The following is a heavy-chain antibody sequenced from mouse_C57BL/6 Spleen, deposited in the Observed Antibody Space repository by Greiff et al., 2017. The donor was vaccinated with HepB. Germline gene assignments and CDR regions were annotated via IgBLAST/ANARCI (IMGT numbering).Heavy chain of an antibody. V-gene: IGHV5-17*03. D-gene: IGHD1-1*01. CDR1: GFTFSDYG. CDR2: ISSGSSTI. J-gene: IGHJ4*01. CDR3: ARGPYGTRGYYAMDY. Sequence: EVQLVESGGGLVKPGGSLKLSCAASGFTFSDYGMHWVRQAPEKGLEWVAYISSGSSTIYYADTVKGRFTISRDNARNTLYLQMSSLKSEDTAMYYCARGPYGTRGYYAMDYWGQGTSVTVSS.